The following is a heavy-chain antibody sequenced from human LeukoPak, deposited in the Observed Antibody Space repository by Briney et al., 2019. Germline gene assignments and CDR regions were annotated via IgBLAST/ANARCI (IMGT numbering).Heavy chain of an antibody. Sequence: PGGSLRLSCAASGFTFSSYGMHWVRQAPGKGLEWVAVISYDGSNKYYADSVKGRFTISRDNSKNTLYLQMNSLRAEDTAVYYCAKDRGYCSGGSCLSPLGYWGQGTLVTVSS. D-gene: IGHD2-15*01. CDR2: ISYDGSNK. CDR1: GFTFSSYG. V-gene: IGHV3-30*18. J-gene: IGHJ4*02. CDR3: AKDRGYCSGGSCLSPLGY.